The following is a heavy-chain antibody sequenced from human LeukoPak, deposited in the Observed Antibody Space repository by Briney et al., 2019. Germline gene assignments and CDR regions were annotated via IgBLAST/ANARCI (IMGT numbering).Heavy chain of an antibody. D-gene: IGHD3-10*01. CDR2: ISYDGSNK. CDR1: GFTFSSYA. V-gene: IGHV3-30*04. J-gene: IGHJ6*02. CDR3: ARGRFGELLFWYYYGMDV. Sequence: GRSLRLSCAASGFTFSSYAMHWVRQAPGKGLEWVAVISYDGSNKYYADSVKGRFTISRDNSKNTLYLQMSSLRAEDTAVYYCARGRFGELLFWYYYGMDVWGQGTTVTVSS.